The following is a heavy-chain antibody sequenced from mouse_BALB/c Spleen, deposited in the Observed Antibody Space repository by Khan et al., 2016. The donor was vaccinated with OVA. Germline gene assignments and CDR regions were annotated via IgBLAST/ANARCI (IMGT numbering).Heavy chain of an antibody. D-gene: IGHD4-1*01. CDR3: ARSPLGVFDY. CDR2: ISSGSSTI. J-gene: IGHJ2*01. CDR1: GFTFSSFG. Sequence: EVELVESGGGLVQPGGSRKLSCAASGFTFSSFGMHWVRQAPEKGLEWVAYISSGSSTIYYADTVKGRFTISRDNPKNTLFLQMTSLRSEDMAMYYCARSPLGVFDYWGQGTTLTVSS. V-gene: IGHV5-17*02.